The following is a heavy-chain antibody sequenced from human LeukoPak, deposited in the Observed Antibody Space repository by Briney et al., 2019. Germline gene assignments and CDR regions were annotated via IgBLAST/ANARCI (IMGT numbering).Heavy chain of an antibody. V-gene: IGHV3-64*01. D-gene: IGHD3-3*01. J-gene: IGHJ4*02. Sequence: PGGSLRLSCAASGFTFSSYAMHWVRRAPGKGLEYVSAISSNGGSTYYANSVKGRFTISRDNSKNTLYLQMGSLRAEDMAVYYCARASYYDFWSGYEYDYWGQGTLVTVSS. CDR2: ISSNGGST. CDR3: ARASYYDFWSGYEYDY. CDR1: GFTFSSYA.